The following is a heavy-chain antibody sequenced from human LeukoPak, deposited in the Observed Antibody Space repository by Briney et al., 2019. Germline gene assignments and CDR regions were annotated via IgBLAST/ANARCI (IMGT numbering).Heavy chain of an antibody. Sequence: PGGSLRPACAASRFTFSSYSMNWVRQAPGKGLEWVSSISSSSSYIYYADSVKGRFTISRDNAKNSLYLQMNSLRAEDTAVYYCAREENFDYWGQGTLVTVSS. CDR3: AREENFDY. CDR1: RFTFSSYS. J-gene: IGHJ4*02. V-gene: IGHV3-21*01. CDR2: ISSSSSYI.